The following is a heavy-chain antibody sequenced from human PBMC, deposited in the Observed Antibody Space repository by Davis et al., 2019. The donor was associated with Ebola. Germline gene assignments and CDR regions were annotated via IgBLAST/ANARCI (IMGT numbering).Heavy chain of an antibody. D-gene: IGHD6-6*01. CDR2: IYYNGRT. Sequence: SETLSLTCAVYGASFSGYYWGWVRQPPGKGLEWIGSIYYNGRTYYSSSLEGRVTILLDTSKNQFSLKLRSVTAADTAVYFCARLSGLFSSSSGALYFDLWGRGTLVSVSS. CDR3: ARLSGLFSSSSGALYFDL. J-gene: IGHJ2*01. CDR1: GASFSGYY. V-gene: IGHV4-34*11.